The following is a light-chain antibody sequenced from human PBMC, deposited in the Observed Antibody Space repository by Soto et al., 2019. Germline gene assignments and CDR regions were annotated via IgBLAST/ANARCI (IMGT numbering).Light chain of an antibody. V-gene: IGKV1-17*01. CDR1: XXXXXX. J-gene: IGKJ1*01. CDR2: AAS. CDR3: LQHNSYPQT. Sequence: DIQMTQSPSSLSASVGDRVTITXRAXXXXXXXLGWYQQKPGKAPKRLIYAASSLQSGVPSRFXXXXXGXXXXXXXXXXXXEDFATYYCLQHNSYPQTFGQGTKVEIK.